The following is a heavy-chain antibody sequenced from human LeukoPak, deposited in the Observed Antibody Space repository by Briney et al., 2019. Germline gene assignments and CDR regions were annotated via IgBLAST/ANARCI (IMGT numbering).Heavy chain of an antibody. CDR2: IKQDGSEK. D-gene: IGHD4-17*01. V-gene: IGHV3-7*03. J-gene: IGHJ4*02. CDR3: ARGGYGDYLEPEAFDY. Sequence: GGSLRLSCAASGFTFSSYWMSWVRQAPGKGLEWVANIKQDGSEKYYVDSVKGRFTISRDNAKNSLYLQMNSLRAEDTALYYCARGGYGDYLEPEAFDYWGQGTLVTVSS. CDR1: GFTFSSYW.